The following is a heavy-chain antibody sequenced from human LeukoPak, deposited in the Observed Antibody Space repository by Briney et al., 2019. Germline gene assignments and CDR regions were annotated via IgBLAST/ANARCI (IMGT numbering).Heavy chain of an antibody. D-gene: IGHD6-13*01. J-gene: IGHJ4*02. V-gene: IGHV3-33*01. CDR2: IWYDGSNK. Sequence: GRSLRLSCAASGFTFGSYGMHWVRQAPGKGLEWVAVIWYDGSNKYYADSVKGRFTISRDNSKNTLYLQMNSLRAEDTAVYYCARTSGAAAGYFDYWGQGTLVTVSS. CDR1: GFTFGSYG. CDR3: ARTSGAAAGYFDY.